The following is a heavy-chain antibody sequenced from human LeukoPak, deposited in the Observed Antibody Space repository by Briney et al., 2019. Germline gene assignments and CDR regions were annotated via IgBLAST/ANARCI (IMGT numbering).Heavy chain of an antibody. J-gene: IGHJ4*02. CDR1: GGSFSGYY. D-gene: IGHD6-13*01. Sequence: SETLSLTCAVYGGSFSGYYWSWIRQPPGKGLEWIGEINHSGSTNYNPSLKSRVTISVDTSKNQFPLKLSSVTAADTAVYYCARKSFHSSSYDFWGQGTLVTVSS. CDR3: ARKSFHSSSYDF. CDR2: INHSGST. V-gene: IGHV4-34*01.